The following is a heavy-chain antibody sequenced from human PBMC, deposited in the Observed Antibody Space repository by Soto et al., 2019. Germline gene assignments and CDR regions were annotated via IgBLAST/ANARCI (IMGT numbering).Heavy chain of an antibody. CDR1: GFTFSSYG. D-gene: IGHD4-17*01. CDR2: ISYDGSNK. V-gene: IGHV3-30*18. Sequence: QVQMVESGGGVVQPGRSLRLSCAASGFTFSSYGMHWVRQAPGKGLEWVAVISYDGSNKYYADSVKGRFTISRDNSKNTLYLQMNSLMAEDTAVYYCAKDQDLAVTPTASGMDVWGQGTTVTVSS. J-gene: IGHJ6*02. CDR3: AKDQDLAVTPTASGMDV.